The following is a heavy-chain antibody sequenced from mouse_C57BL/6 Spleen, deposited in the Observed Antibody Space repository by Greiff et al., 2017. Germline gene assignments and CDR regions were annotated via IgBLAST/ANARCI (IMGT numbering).Heavy chain of an antibody. CDR1: GYAFSSSW. CDR2: IYPGDGDT. CDR3: ARSRLDYYAMDY. J-gene: IGHJ4*01. V-gene: IGHV1-82*01. Sequence: QVQLQQPGPELVKPGASVKISCKASGYAFSSSWMNWVKQRPGKGLEWIGRIYPGDGDTNYNGKFKGKATLTADKSSSTAYMQLSSLTSEDSAVYFCARSRLDYYAMDYWGQGTSVTVSS.